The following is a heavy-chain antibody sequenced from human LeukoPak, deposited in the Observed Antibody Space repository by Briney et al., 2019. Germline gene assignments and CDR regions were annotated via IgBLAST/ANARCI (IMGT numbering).Heavy chain of an antibody. D-gene: IGHD2-2*01. CDR3: AKGPLRGTAAAIDY. J-gene: IGHJ4*02. Sequence: GGSLRLSCAASGFTFNNYGMHWVRQAPGKGLEWVAVISYDGRNKHYPDSVKGRFTISRDNSTDTLWLQMDSPRTEDTAVYYCAKGPLRGTAAAIDYWGQGTLVTVSS. CDR1: GFTFNNYG. CDR2: ISYDGRNK. V-gene: IGHV3-30*18.